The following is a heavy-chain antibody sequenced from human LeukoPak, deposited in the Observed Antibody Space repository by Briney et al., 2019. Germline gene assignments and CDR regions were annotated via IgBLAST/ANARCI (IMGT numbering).Heavy chain of an antibody. Sequence: SETLSLICAVYGGSFSGFYWSWIRRPPGKGLEWIGYIYYSGSTNYNPSLKSRVTISADTSKNQFSLRLSSVTAADTAVYYCARVPTVTFFDHWGQGTLVTVSS. J-gene: IGHJ4*02. CDR2: IYYSGST. CDR1: GGSFSGFY. CDR3: ARVPTVTFFDH. V-gene: IGHV4-34*11. D-gene: IGHD4-17*01.